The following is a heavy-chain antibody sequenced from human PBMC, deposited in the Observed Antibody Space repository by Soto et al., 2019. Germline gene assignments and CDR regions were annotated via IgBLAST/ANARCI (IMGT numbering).Heavy chain of an antibody. V-gene: IGHV4-59*01. J-gene: IGHJ5*02. CDR1: GGSISSYY. CDR2: LYNSGST. CDR3: ARAVAAGWFDP. D-gene: IGHD6-13*01. Sequence: SETLSLTCTVAGGSISSYYWSWIRQPPGKGLEWIGDLYNSGSTNYNPSLKSRVTISVDTSKNQFSLKLSSVTAADTAVYYCARAVAAGWFDPWGQGTLVTVS.